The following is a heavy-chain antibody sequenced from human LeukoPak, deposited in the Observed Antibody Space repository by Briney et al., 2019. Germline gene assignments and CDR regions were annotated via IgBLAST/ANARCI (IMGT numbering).Heavy chain of an antibody. CDR1: GGSISSSSYY. J-gene: IGHJ6*03. V-gene: IGHV4-39*07. Sequence: SETLPLTCTVSGGSISSSSYYWGWIRQPPGKGLEWIGSIYYSGSTNYNPSLKSRVTISVDTSKNQFSLKLSSVTAADTAVYYCARGAHYYDSSGYYYDYYYYYMDVWGKGTTVTVSS. CDR2: IYYSGST. CDR3: ARGAHYYDSSGYYYDYYYYYMDV. D-gene: IGHD3-22*01.